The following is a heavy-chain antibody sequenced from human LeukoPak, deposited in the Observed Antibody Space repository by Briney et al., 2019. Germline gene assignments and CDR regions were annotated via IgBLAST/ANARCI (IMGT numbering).Heavy chain of an antibody. V-gene: IGHV3-30-3*01. CDR2: ISYDGSNK. CDR3: AREYYDYVWGSYVYYFDY. D-gene: IGHD3-16*01. J-gene: IGHJ4*02. CDR1: GFTFSSYA. Sequence: GGSLRLSCAASGFTFSSYAMHWVRQAPGKGLEWVAVISYDGSNKYYADSVKGRFTISRDNSKNTLYLQMNSLRAEDTAVYYCAREYYDYVWGSYVYYFDYWGQGTLVTVSS.